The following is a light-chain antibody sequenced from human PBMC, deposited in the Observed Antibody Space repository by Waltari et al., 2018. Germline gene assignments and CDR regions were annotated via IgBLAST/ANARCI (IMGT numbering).Light chain of an antibody. Sequence: QSVLTQPPSVSGAAGQRVTISCTGGRFNIGAGYQVPWYQQFPGTHPKPPIYSKPNRPPGVPDRFSATKSCTGASLAISGLQAEDEADYYCQSYDASLGGSVFGGGTKVTVL. CDR1: RFNIGAGYQ. J-gene: IGLJ2*01. V-gene: IGLV1-40*01. CDR3: QSYDASLGGSV. CDR2: SKP.